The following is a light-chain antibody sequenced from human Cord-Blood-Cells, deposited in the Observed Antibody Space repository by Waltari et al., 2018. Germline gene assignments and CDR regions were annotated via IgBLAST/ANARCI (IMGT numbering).Light chain of an antibody. Sequence: DIQMTQSPSTLSASVGDRVHITCRASQSISSWLAWYQQKPGKAPKLLIYDASRLESGVPSRCSGSGSGTEFTLTISSLQPDDFATYYCQQYNSYSYTFGQGTKLEIK. CDR1: QSISSW. V-gene: IGKV1-5*01. CDR2: DAS. J-gene: IGKJ2*01. CDR3: QQYNSYSYT.